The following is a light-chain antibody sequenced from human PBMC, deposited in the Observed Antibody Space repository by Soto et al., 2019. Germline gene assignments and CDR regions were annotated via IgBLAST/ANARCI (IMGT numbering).Light chain of an antibody. CDR1: QSVSNNY. V-gene: IGKV3-11*01. J-gene: IGKJ1*01. CDR2: DAS. CDR3: QQRQT. Sequence: EIVLTQSPGTLSLSPGERATLSCRASQSVSNNYLAWYQQKPGQAPRLLIYDASNRATGIPARFSGSGSGTDFTLTISSLEPEDFAVYYCQQRQTFGQGTKVDI.